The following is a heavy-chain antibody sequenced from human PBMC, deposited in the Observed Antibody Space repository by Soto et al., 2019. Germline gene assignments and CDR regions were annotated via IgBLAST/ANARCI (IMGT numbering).Heavy chain of an antibody. V-gene: IGHV1-69*01. CDR1: GDTFNTFA. CDR2: MIPIFGAP. CDR3: ARSPGITGTRASQYAMDV. Sequence: QVQLVQSGAEVKQPGSSVRVSCKSSGDTFNTFAISWVRQAPGQGLEWMGGMIPIFGAPDYAQQFPGRVTISADESTRTAYLDLRRLRSEDTAVYYCARSPGITGTRASQYAMDVWGQGTTVTVSS. D-gene: IGHD1-20*01. J-gene: IGHJ6*02.